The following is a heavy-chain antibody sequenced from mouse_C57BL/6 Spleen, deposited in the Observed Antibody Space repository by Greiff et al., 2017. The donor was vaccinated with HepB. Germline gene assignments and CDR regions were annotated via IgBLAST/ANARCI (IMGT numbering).Heavy chain of an antibody. Sequence: VQLKQPGAELVRPGSSVKLSCKASGYTFTSYWMHWVKQRPIQGLEWIGNIDPSDSETHYNQKFKDKATLTVDKSSSTAYMQLSSLTSEDSAVYYCARWGYYSNYPDYWGQGTTLTVSS. CDR3: ARWGYYSNYPDY. V-gene: IGHV1-52*01. J-gene: IGHJ2*01. CDR1: GYTFTSYW. CDR2: IDPSDSET. D-gene: IGHD2-5*01.